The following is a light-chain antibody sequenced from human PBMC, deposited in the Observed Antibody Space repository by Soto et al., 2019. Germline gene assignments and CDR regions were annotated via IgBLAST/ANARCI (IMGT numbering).Light chain of an antibody. CDR1: ESISRDY. J-gene: IGKJ2*01. CDR2: GAS. Sequence: ESVLTQSPGTLSLSPGQTATLSFRASESISRDYLAWYQQRLSQDPRLLIYGASSGATGIPDRFSGSGSGTDFTVTMSSLAPEEFAIYYCQQYGGLPYTFGQGTKLELK. V-gene: IGKV3-20*01. CDR3: QQYGGLPYT.